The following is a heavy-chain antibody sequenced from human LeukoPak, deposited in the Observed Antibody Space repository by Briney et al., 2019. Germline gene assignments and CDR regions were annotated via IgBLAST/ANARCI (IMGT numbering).Heavy chain of an antibody. CDR2: IKQDGSAK. Sequence: GGSLRLSCAASGFTFSDYWMHWVRQAPGKGLEWVANIKQDGSAKYYVDSVKGRFTISRDNAKNSLYLQMNSLRAEDTAVYYCARRYFDSWGQGALVTVSS. CDR3: ARRYFDS. V-gene: IGHV3-7*03. J-gene: IGHJ4*02. CDR1: GFTFSDYW.